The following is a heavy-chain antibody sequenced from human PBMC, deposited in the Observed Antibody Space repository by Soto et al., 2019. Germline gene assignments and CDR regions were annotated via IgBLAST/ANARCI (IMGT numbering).Heavy chain of an antibody. CDR3: ARGPHYSNLDY. V-gene: IGHV3-53*01. CDR2: TYSGGST. CDR1: GFTVSRNY. Sequence: GGSLRLSCAASGFTVSRNYMSWVRQAPGKGLEWVSVTYSGGSTYYADSVKGRFTISRDNSKNTLYLQMNSLRAEDTAVYYCARGPHYSNLDYWGQRTLVTVSS. J-gene: IGHJ4*02. D-gene: IGHD4-4*01.